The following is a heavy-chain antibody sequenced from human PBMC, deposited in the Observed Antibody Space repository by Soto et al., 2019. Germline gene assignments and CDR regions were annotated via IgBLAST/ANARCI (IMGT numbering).Heavy chain of an antibody. J-gene: IGHJ3*02. CDR2: IKQDGSEK. D-gene: IGHD5-18*01. V-gene: IGHV3-7*01. Sequence: LRLSCAASGFTFSSYWMSWVRQAPGKGLEWVANIKQDGSEKYYVDSVKGRFTISRDNAKNSLYLQMNSLRAEDTAVYYCARGGSREDTPYAFDIWGQGTMVTVSS. CDR1: GFTFSSYW. CDR3: ARGGSREDTPYAFDI.